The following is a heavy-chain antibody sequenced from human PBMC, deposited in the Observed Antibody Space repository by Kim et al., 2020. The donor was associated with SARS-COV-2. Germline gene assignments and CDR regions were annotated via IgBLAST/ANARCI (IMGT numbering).Heavy chain of an antibody. CDR2: ISADGSRK. D-gene: IGHD2-15*01. J-gene: IGHJ6*01. Sequence: GGSLRLSCAASGFTFSGYGIHWVRQAPGKGLEWVGVISADGSRKDYEDSVKGRITFSRDNSKNTVYLQMSSLRAEDTAVYYCAKSGSSLGYYYHGMDVWG. CDR1: GFTFSGYG. CDR3: AKSGSSLGYYYHGMDV. V-gene: IGHV3-30*18.